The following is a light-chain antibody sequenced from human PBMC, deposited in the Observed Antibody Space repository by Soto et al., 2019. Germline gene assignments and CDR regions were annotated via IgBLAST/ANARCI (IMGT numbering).Light chain of an antibody. CDR3: TSYTVSVSGTSLYV. V-gene: IGLV2-14*01. J-gene: IGLJ1*01. Sequence: QSALTQSASVSGSPGQSITISCTGTSSDVGDYNYVSWYQQHPGKAPRLIIYDVSSRPSGVSNRFSGSKSGNTASLTISGLQAEDEADYYCTSYTVSVSGTSLYVFGTGTKLTVL. CDR2: DVS. CDR1: SSDVGDYNY.